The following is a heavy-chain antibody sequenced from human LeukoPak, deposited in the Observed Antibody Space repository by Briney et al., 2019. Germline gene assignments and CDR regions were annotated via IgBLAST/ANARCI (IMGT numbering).Heavy chain of an antibody. D-gene: IGHD3-22*01. Sequence: GESLKISCKVSGSSFPSYWITWVRQMPGKGLEWMGRIAPSDSHTNYSPSFEGHVTISVDKSISTAYLQWSSLKASDTAMYYCARQPPGVYDTTQNWFDPWGQGTLVTVSS. CDR2: IAPSDSHT. V-gene: IGHV5-10-1*01. CDR1: GSSFPSYW. CDR3: ARQPPGVYDTTQNWFDP. J-gene: IGHJ5*02.